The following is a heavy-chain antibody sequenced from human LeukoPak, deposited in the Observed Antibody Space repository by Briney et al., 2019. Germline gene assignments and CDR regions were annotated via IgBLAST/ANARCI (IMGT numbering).Heavy chain of an antibody. J-gene: IGHJ5*02. Sequence: SETLSLTCTVSGGSISSSSYYWGWIRQPPGKGLEWIGSIYYSGSTYYNPSLKSRVTISVDTSKNQFSLKLSSVTAADTAVYYCATQPNLKRPFAPWGQETLVTVSS. CDR2: IYYSGST. D-gene: IGHD2-2*01. CDR3: ATQPNLKRPFAP. V-gene: IGHV4-39*01. CDR1: GGSISSSSYY.